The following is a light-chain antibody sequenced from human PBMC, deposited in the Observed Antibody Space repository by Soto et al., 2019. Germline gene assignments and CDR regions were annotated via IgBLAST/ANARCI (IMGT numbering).Light chain of an antibody. CDR3: QQYGSSPFT. CDR1: QSVSSGY. J-gene: IGKJ2*01. CDR2: VAS. V-gene: IGKV3-20*01. Sequence: EIVLTQSPGTLSLSPGERATLSCRASQSVSSGYLAWYQHKRGQAPRLLIYVASSRATGISDRFSGSVSGTDFTLTISRLEPEDFAVYYCQQYGSSPFTFGQGTKLEIK.